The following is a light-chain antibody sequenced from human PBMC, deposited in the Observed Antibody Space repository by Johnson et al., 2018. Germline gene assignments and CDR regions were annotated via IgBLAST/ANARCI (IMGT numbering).Light chain of an antibody. CDR1: SSNIGNNY. CDR2: ENN. Sequence: QSVLTQPPSVSAAPGQKVTISCSGSSSNIGNNYVSWYQQLPGPAPKLLIYENNKRPSGIPARFSGSKSGTSATLGITGLQTGAEADYYCGTWDSSLSAGNVFGTGTKVTVL. V-gene: IGLV1-51*02. J-gene: IGLJ1*01. CDR3: GTWDSSLSAGNV.